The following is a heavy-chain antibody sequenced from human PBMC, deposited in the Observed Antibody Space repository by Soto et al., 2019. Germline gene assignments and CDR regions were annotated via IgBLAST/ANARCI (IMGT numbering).Heavy chain of an antibody. D-gene: IGHD4-4*01. J-gene: IGHJ6*02. CDR3: ARDAPGNTRQNYGLDV. Sequence: QVHLVESGGGVVQPGRSLRLSCAASRFPFSSYAIHWVRQAPGQGLEWVAVISYDGSTKHYADSVKGRFTISRDNSKNTLYLQMNSLTAEDTAVYFCARDAPGNTRQNYGLDVWGQGTTVTVSS. V-gene: IGHV3-30-3*01. CDR2: ISYDGSTK. CDR1: RFPFSSYA.